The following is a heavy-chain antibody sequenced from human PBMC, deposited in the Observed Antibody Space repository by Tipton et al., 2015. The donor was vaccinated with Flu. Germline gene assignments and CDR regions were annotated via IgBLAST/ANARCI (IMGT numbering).Heavy chain of an antibody. CDR1: GGSINSGSYY. J-gene: IGHJ4*02. CDR3: ARGYHGSGNYSPVGIDS. D-gene: IGHD3-10*01. V-gene: IGHV4-39*06. CDR2: IYYSGNT. Sequence: TLSLTCTVSGGSINSGSYYWAWIRQPPGKGLEWIGSIYYSGNTYYNPPLKSRVSISIDTSRKQFALKLSSVTAADTAVYYCARGYHGSGNYSPVGIDSWGQGTLVTVSS.